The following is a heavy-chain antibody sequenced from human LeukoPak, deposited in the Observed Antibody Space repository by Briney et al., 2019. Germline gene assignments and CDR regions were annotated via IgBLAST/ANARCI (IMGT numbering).Heavy chain of an antibody. D-gene: IGHD3-9*01. J-gene: IGHJ4*02. V-gene: IGHV3-30-3*01. CDR2: ISYGGSNK. CDR3: ARDLDILTKGEFDY. Sequence: PRGSLRLSCAASGFTFSSYAMHWVRQAPGKGLEWVAVISYGGSNKYYADSVKGRFTISRDNSKNTLYLQMNSLRAEDTAVYYCARDLDILTKGEFDYWGQGTLVTVSS. CDR1: GFTFSSYA.